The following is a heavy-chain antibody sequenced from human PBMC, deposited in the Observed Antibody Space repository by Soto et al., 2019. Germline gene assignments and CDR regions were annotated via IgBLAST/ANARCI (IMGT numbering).Heavy chain of an antibody. J-gene: IGHJ3*02. CDR2: IIPIFGTA. V-gene: IGHV1-69*13. D-gene: IGHD2-21*02. Sequence: SVKVSCKASGGTFSSYAISWVRQAPGQGLEWMGGIIPIFGTANYAQKFQGRVTITADESTSTAYMELSSLRSEDTAVYYCARYYCGGDCHSAFDIWGQGTMVTVSS. CDR1: GGTFSSYA. CDR3: ARYYCGGDCHSAFDI.